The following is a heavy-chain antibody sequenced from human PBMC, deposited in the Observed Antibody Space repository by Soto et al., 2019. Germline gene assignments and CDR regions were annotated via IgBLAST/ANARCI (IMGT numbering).Heavy chain of an antibody. CDR3: ARHKERSGYPHLFHY. CDR1: GGSISSYY. J-gene: IGHJ4*02. V-gene: IGHV4-59*08. D-gene: IGHD3-22*01. CDR2: IYYSGST. Sequence: SETLSLTCTVSGGSISSYYWSWIRQPPGKGLEWIGYIYYSGSTNYNPSLKGRVTISVDTSKNQFSLKLSSVTAADTAVYYWARHKERSGYPHLFHYWGQGTLVTVSS.